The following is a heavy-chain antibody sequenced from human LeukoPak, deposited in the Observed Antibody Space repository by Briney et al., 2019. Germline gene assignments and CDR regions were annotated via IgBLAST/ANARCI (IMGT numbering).Heavy chain of an antibody. CDR1: GYTFAGYY. V-gene: IGHV1-2*02. CDR3: ARDRSIAAAGTLDY. D-gene: IGHD6-13*01. J-gene: IGHJ4*02. Sequence: ASEKVSCKASGYTFAGYYMHWVRQAPGQGLEWMGWINPNSGGTNYAQKFQGRVTMTRDTSISTAYMELSRLRSDDTAVYYCARDRSIAAAGTLDYWGQGTLVTVSS. CDR2: INPNSGGT.